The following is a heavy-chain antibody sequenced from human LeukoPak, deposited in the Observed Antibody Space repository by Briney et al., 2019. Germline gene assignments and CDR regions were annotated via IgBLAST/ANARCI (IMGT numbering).Heavy chain of an antibody. J-gene: IGHJ4*02. CDR2: IIPIFGTA. D-gene: IGHD3-22*01. CDR3: ARDFHYYDSSAFDY. V-gene: IGHV1-69*06. Sequence: SVKVSCKASGGTFISYAISWVRQAPGQGLEWMGGIIPIFGTANYAQKFQGRVTITADKSTSTAYMELSSLRSEDTAVYYCARDFHYYDSSAFDYWGQGTLVTVSS. CDR1: GGTFISYA.